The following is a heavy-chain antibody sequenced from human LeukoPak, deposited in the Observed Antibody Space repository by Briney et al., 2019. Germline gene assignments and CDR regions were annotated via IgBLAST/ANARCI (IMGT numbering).Heavy chain of an antibody. CDR3: ATSSGSTYYFDY. J-gene: IGHJ4*02. Sequence: GGSLRLSCAASGFTFSSYAMHWVRQAPGKGLEWVSSISSSSSYIYYADSVKGRFTISRDNAKNSLHLQMNSLRAEDTAVYYCATSSGSTYYFDYWGQGTLVTVSS. D-gene: IGHD3-10*01. CDR1: GFTFSSYA. CDR2: ISSSSSYI. V-gene: IGHV3-21*01.